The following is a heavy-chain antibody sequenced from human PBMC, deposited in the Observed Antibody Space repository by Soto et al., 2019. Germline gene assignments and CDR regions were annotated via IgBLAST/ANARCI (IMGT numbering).Heavy chain of an antibody. CDR3: AEDEAVGGTPTQGLYYSRMDL. CDR1: GFTFRSYG. Sequence: GGSLRLSWAAAGFTFRSYGIHWVRQAPGKGLERGAVISSDGSATYYGDSVKGRFTIARDNSKNPLYLQMNSLRGEDTAIYYCAEDEAVGGTPTQGLYYSRMDLWGPGTMVTGAS. D-gene: IGHD1-26*01. CDR2: ISSDGSAT. V-gene: IGHV3-30*18. J-gene: IGHJ6*01.